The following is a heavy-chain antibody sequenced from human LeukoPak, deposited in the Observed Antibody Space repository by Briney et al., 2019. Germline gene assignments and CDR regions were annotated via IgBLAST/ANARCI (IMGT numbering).Heavy chain of an antibody. CDR2: ISSSSSYI. Sequence: KPGGSLRLSCAASGFTFSSYTMNWVRQAPGKGLEWASSISSSSSYIYYADSVKGRFTISRDNAKNSLYLHMNSLRAEETAVYYCARDFYYDSSGYIPAGDAFALWGQGTMVTVSS. D-gene: IGHD3-22*01. CDR1: GFTFSSYT. V-gene: IGHV3-21*01. CDR3: ARDFYYDSSGYIPAGDAFAL. J-gene: IGHJ3*01.